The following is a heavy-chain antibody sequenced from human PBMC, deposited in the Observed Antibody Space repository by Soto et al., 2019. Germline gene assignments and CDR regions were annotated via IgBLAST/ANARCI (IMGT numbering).Heavy chain of an antibody. CDR2: LNTYNGNT. J-gene: IGHJ5*02. V-gene: IGHV1-18*01. CDR1: GXTXNSYG. D-gene: IGHD6-6*01. CDR3: ARDVLYSTSCDRRFDP. Sequence: QVQLVQSGGEVKKPGAXVRVXCKASGXTXNSYGXSWVRQAPGQGLEWMGWLNTYNGNTNYAQKFQGRVSMTTDTSTSTAYLELRSLGSDDTAVYYCARDVLYSTSCDRRFDPWGQGTLVTVSS.